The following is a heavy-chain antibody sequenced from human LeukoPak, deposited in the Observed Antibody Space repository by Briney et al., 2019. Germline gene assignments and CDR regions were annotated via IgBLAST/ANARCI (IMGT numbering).Heavy chain of an antibody. CDR1: GFTFSTYW. Sequence: GGSLRLSCAASGFTFSTYWMSWVRQAPGKGLESVANIKQDGSEKYYVDSVKGRFTISRDNAKNSLYPQMNSLRAEDTAVYYCARSWGQQLLSPFDYWGQGTLVTVSS. CDR3: ARSWGQQLLSPFDY. V-gene: IGHV3-7*01. D-gene: IGHD3-10*01. CDR2: IKQDGSEK. J-gene: IGHJ4*02.